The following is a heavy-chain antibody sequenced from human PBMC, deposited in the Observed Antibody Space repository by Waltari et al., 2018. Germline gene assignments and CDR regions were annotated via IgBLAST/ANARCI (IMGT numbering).Heavy chain of an antibody. Sequence: QVQLQQWGAGLLKPSETLSLTCAVYGGSFSGYYWSWIRQPPGKGLEWIGEINHSGSTNYNPSLKSRVTISVDTSKNQFSLKLSSVTAADTAVYYCARGPHFFPFDLWGRGTLVTVSS. V-gene: IGHV4-34*01. CDR2: INHSGST. CDR1: GGSFSGYY. CDR3: ARGPHFFPFDL. J-gene: IGHJ2*01.